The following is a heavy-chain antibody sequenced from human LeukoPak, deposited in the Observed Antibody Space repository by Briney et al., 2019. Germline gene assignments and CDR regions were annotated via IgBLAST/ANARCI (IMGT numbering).Heavy chain of an antibody. CDR2: ISSDGSST. Sequence: GGSLRLSCAASGFTFSNHWMHWVRQAPGKGLVWVSRISSDGSSTSYADSVKGRFTISRDNAKNTLYLQMNSLRAEDTAVYYCARDGYSSSLNYWGQGTVVTVSS. CDR1: GFTFSNHW. CDR3: ARDGYSSSLNY. D-gene: IGHD6-13*01. J-gene: IGHJ4*02. V-gene: IGHV3-74*01.